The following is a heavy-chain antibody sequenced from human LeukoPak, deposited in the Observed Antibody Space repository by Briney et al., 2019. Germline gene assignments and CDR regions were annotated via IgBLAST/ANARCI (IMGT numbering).Heavy chain of an antibody. Sequence: GESLKISCKGSGYSFTNYWIGWVRQMPGKGLEWMGIIYPGDSDTRYSPSFQGQVTISADKSISTAYLQWSSLKASDTAMYYRAREQRFGDYYYYMDVWGKGTTVTVSS. CDR3: AREQRFGDYYYYMDV. V-gene: IGHV5-51*01. J-gene: IGHJ6*03. CDR1: GYSFTNYW. CDR2: IYPGDSDT. D-gene: IGHD3-10*01.